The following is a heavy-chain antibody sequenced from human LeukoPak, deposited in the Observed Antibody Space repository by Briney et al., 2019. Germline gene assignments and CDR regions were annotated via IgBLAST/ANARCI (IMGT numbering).Heavy chain of an antibody. CDR3: AKDQFSSSATGAFDI. V-gene: IGHV3-30*04. J-gene: IGHJ3*02. D-gene: IGHD6-13*01. Sequence: PGGSLRLSSAASGFTFSSYAMHWVRQAPGEGLEWVTVISYDGSNKYYTDSVRGRFTVSRDNSKNTLYLQMNSLRAEDTAVYYCAKDQFSSSATGAFDIWGRGTMVTVSS. CDR2: ISYDGSNK. CDR1: GFTFSSYA.